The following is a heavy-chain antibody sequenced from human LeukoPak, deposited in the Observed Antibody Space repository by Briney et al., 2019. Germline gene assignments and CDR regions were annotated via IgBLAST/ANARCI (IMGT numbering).Heavy chain of an antibody. CDR2: IYYSGST. Sequence: SETLSLTCTVSGGSISSYYWGWIRQPPGKGLEWIGSIYYSGSTYYNPSLKSRVTISVDTSKNQFSLKLSSVTAADTAVYYCAREDYYGTNFDYWGQGTLVTVSS. J-gene: IGHJ4*02. CDR1: GGSISSYY. V-gene: IGHV4-39*02. CDR3: AREDYYGTNFDY. D-gene: IGHD3-10*01.